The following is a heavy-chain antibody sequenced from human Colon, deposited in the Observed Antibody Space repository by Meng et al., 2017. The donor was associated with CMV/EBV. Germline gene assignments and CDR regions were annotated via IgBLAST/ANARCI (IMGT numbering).Heavy chain of an antibody. V-gene: IGHV3-23*01. D-gene: IGHD1-26*01. Sequence: SGVTVSDYAMSWVRQAPGKGVEWVSGIRSGGGDTDYADSVKGRFTISRDNSEDTLYLEMNSLRAEDTALYFCAKVIHGGTYNYYFDYWGPGTLVTVSS. CDR1: GVTVSDYA. J-gene: IGHJ4*01. CDR2: IRSGGGDT. CDR3: AKVIHGGTYNYYFDY.